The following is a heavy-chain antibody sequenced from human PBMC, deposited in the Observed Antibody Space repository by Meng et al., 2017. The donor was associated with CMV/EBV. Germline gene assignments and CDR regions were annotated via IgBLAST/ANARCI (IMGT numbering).Heavy chain of an antibody. Sequence: QLQLQASGPGLAKPSEPLSLTCTVSGGYISSSSYYWGWIRQPPGKGLEWIGSIYYSGSTYYNPSLKSRVTISVDTSKNQFSLKLSSVTAADTAVYYCARDSAVAGVVDYWGQGTLVTVSS. J-gene: IGHJ4*02. CDR1: GGYISSSSYY. V-gene: IGHV4-39*07. CDR2: IYYSGST. CDR3: ARDSAVAGVVDY. D-gene: IGHD6-19*01.